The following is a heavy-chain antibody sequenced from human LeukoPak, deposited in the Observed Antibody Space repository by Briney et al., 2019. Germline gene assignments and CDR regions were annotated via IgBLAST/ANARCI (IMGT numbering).Heavy chain of an antibody. J-gene: IGHJ4*02. Sequence: GGSLRLSCAASGFAFSSYAMTWVRQVPGKGLDWVSTISGSGGSTFYADSVRGRFTISRDNSKNTLYLQMNSLRVEDTAVYYCAKGRGQGFDCWGQGTLVTVSS. CDR1: GFAFSSYA. CDR3: AKGRGQGFDC. V-gene: IGHV3-23*01. D-gene: IGHD3-10*01. CDR2: ISGSGGST.